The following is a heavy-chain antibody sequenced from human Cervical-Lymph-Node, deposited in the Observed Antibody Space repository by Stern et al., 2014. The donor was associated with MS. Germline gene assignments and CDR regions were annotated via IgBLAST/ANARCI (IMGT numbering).Heavy chain of an antibody. Sequence: QVQLQESGPGLVKPSQTLSLTCTVSGGSISSGSHYWSWIRQPAGKGLEWVGRIYPTGRVDYNPSFKGRVPMSVDPSKDQFSLELRSVTAADTAMYYYAREWIYEVSWFDSWGQGSLVIVSS. D-gene: IGHD5/OR15-5a*01. V-gene: IGHV4-61*02. CDR1: GGSISSGSHY. CDR2: IYPTGRV. CDR3: AREWIYEVSWFDS. J-gene: IGHJ5*01.